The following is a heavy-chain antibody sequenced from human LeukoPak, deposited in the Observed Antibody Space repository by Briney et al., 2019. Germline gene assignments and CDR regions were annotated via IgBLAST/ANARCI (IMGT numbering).Heavy chain of an antibody. CDR1: GGSISTYY. CDR3: ARDNIQFDP. V-gene: IGHV4-59*01. Sequence: SETLSLTCAVSGGSISTYYWSWIRQPPGKGLEWIGYIYYDGSANYNPSLKSRVTISGDTSKNQISLKLSSVTAADTAVYYCARDNIQFDPWGQGTLVTVSS. CDR2: IYYDGSA. J-gene: IGHJ5*02. D-gene: IGHD2/OR15-2a*01.